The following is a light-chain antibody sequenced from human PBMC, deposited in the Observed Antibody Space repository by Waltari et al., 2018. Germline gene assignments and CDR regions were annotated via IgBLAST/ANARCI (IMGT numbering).Light chain of an antibody. J-gene: IGLJ2*01. CDR1: SSDVGGYDY. CDR2: DVN. CDR3: NSYSSSSSLVL. V-gene: IGLV2-14*01. Sequence: QSALTQPASVSGSPGQSITISCSGTSSDVGGYDYVSWYQQHPGKAPKIIIYDVNKRPSGVSNRFSGSKSGYTASLTISGLQAEDEADYYCNSYSSSSSLVLFGGGTKLTVV.